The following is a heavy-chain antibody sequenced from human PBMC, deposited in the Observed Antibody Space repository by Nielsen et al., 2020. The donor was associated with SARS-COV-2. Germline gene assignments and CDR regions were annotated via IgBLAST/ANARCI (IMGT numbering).Heavy chain of an antibody. CDR1: GGSISSSSYY. CDR2: IYYSGST. Sequence: SETLSLTCTVSGGSISSSSYYWGWIRQPPGKGLEWIGSIYYSGSTYYNPSLKSRVTISVDKSKNQFSLRLISVTAADTAVYYCARGLSLSGFDPWGQGTLVTVSS. J-gene: IGHJ5*02. CDR3: ARGLSLSGFDP. V-gene: IGHV4-39*07. D-gene: IGHD3-10*01.